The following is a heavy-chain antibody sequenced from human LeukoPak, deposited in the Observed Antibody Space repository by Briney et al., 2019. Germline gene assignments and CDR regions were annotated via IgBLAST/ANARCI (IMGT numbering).Heavy chain of an antibody. D-gene: IGHD3-22*01. V-gene: IGHV4-59*12. CDR3: AREIPTVVVAAV. J-gene: IGHJ4*02. Sequence: SETLSLTCTVSGGSISSYYWSWIRQPPGKGLEWIGYIYYSGSTNYNPSLKSRVTISVDTSKNQFSLKLSSVTAADTAVYYCAREIPTVVVAAVWGQGTLVTVSS. CDR2: IYYSGST. CDR1: GGSISSYY.